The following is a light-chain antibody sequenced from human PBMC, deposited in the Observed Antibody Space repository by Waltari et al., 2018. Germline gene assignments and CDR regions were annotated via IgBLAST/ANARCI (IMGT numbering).Light chain of an antibody. CDR1: RSNVGNNA. Sequence: QAVLTQKPSASDATRQRVTISCSGTRSNVGNNAVNWYQQVPVKAPNRLVFADDLLPSGVSDRFSGSKSGTSASLAISVLRSEDEGVYFCAAWDASLKGVLFVGGTKLTVL. CDR2: ADD. V-gene: IGLV1-36*01. CDR3: AAWDASLKGVL. J-gene: IGLJ2*01.